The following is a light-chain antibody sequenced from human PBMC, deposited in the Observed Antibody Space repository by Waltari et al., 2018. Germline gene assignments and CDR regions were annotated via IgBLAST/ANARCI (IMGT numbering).Light chain of an antibody. CDR3: QQRHDWPLN. CDR1: QSVRSY. J-gene: IGKJ4*01. Sequence: EILLTQSPVTLSVSPGERATRPCKASQSVRSYLAWYQQKPGQAPRLLIYDASNRASGIPARFSGSGSGTDFTLTISNVEPEDFAVYYCQQRHDWPLNFGGGTKLEIK. CDR2: DAS. V-gene: IGKV3-11*01.